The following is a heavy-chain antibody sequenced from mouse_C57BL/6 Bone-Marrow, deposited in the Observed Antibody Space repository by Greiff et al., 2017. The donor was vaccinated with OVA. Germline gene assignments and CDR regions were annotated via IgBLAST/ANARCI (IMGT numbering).Heavy chain of an antibody. CDR3: ALLITTVVAPGYFDV. J-gene: IGHJ1*03. CDR1: GYSFTGYY. V-gene: IGHV1-42*01. D-gene: IGHD1-1*01. Sequence: VQLQQSGPELVKPGASVKISCKASGYSFTGYYMNWVKQSPEKSLEWIGEINPSTGGTTYNQKFKAKATLTVDKSSSTAYMQLKSLTSEDSAVYYCALLITTVVAPGYFDVWGTGTTVTVSS. CDR2: INPSTGGT.